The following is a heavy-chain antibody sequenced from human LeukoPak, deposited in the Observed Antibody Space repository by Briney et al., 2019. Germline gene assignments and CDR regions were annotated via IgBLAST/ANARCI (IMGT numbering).Heavy chain of an antibody. CDR3: ARVNPHYDSSGYYD. D-gene: IGHD3-22*01. Sequence: GASVKVSCKASGGTFSSYAISWVRQAPGQGLEWMGGIIPIFGTANYAQKFQGRVTITTDESTSSAYMELSSLRSEDTAVYYCARVNPHYDSSGYYDWGQGTLVTVSS. CDR2: IIPIFGTA. J-gene: IGHJ4*02. V-gene: IGHV1-69*05. CDR1: GGTFSSYA.